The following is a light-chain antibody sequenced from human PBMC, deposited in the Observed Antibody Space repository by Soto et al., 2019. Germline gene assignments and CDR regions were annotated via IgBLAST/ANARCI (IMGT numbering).Light chain of an antibody. J-gene: IGKJ5*01. V-gene: IGKV3-20*01. CDR1: QSVTAGY. CDR2: GAS. CDR3: QQYVTSPIT. Sequence: EIVMTQSPATLSVSPGETASLSCRASQSVTAGYFAWYQQKPGQAPRLLIYGASTRATDTPDNFSGSGSGTDFTLTISRLAPEDFAVYYCQQYVTSPITFGQGTRLEIK.